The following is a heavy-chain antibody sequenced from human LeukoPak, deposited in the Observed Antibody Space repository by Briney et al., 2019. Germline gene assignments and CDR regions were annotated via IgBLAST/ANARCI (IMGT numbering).Heavy chain of an antibody. D-gene: IGHD3-22*01. J-gene: IGHJ5*02. Sequence: SETLSLTCTVSGGSISSYYWSWIRQPPGKGLEWIGYIYYSGSTNYNPSLKSRVTISVDTSKNQFSLKLSSVTAADTAVYYCAISSGYFSAFDPWGQGTLVTVSS. V-gene: IGHV4-59*01. CDR2: IYYSGST. CDR3: AISSGYFSAFDP. CDR1: GGSISSYY.